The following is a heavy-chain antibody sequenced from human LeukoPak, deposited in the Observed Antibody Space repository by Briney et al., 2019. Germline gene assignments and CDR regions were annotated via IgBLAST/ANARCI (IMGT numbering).Heavy chain of an antibody. CDR2: INPSGGST. J-gene: IGHJ6*03. CDR3: ARGAPDFWSVYYMDV. Sequence: ASVTVSCKASGYTFTSYYMHWVRQAPGQGLEWMGIINPSGGSTSYAQKFQGRVTMTRDTSTSTVYMELSSLRSEDTAVYYCARGAPDFWSVYYMDVWGKGTTVTVSS. CDR1: GYTFTSYY. D-gene: IGHD3-3*01. V-gene: IGHV1-46*01.